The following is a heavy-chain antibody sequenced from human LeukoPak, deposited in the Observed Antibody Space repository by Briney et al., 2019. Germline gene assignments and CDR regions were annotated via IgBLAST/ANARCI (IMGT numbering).Heavy chain of an antibody. D-gene: IGHD4-17*01. J-gene: IGHJ4*02. CDR1: GFTFSSYG. V-gene: IGHV3-30*19. CDR2: ISYDGSNK. CDR3: AKGPPHDYGDYQFDY. Sequence: GGSLRLSCAASGFTFSSYGMHWVRQAPGKGLEWVAVISYDGSNKYYADSVKGRFTISRDNSKNTLYLQMNSLRAEDTAVYFCAKGPPHDYGDYQFDYWGQGTLVTVSS.